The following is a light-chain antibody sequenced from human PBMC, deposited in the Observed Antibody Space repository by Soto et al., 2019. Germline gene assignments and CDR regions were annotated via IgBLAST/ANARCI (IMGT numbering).Light chain of an antibody. Sequence: IVLTQSPATLSVSPGERATLSCRASQSVSGYLAWYQQKTGQAPRLLIYDASNRATGIPARFSGSGSGTDFTLTISSLEPEDLAVYYCHHRSSWPPDLTFGGGTKVEIK. CDR1: QSVSGY. CDR2: DAS. V-gene: IGKV3-11*01. CDR3: HHRSSWPPDLT. J-gene: IGKJ4*01.